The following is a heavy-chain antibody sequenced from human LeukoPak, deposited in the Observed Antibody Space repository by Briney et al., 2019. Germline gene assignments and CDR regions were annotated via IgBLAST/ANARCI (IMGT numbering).Heavy chain of an antibody. CDR2: INHSGST. CDR3: ARDGSGNYYYYYGMDV. V-gene: IGHV4-34*01. CDR1: GGSFSGYY. D-gene: IGHD2-15*01. J-gene: IGHJ6*02. Sequence: RTSETLSLTCAVYGGSFSGYYWSWIRQPPGKGLEWIGEINHSGSTNYNPSLKSRVTMSVDTSKNQFSLKLSSVTAADTAMYYCARDGSGNYYYYYGMDVWGQGTTVTVSS.